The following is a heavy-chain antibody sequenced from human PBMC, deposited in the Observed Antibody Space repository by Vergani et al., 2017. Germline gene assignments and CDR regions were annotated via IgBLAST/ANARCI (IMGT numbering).Heavy chain of an antibody. V-gene: IGHV3-30*18. CDR1: GGSFSSYG. CDR3: AKGYSYGYSGIDY. Sequence: QVQLQQWGAGLLKPSETLSLTCAVYGGSFSSYGMHWVRQAPGKGLEWVAVISYDGSNKYYADSVKGRFTISRDNSKNTLYLQMNSLRAEDTAVYYCAKGYSYGYSGIDYWGQGTLVTVSS. CDR2: ISYDGSNK. J-gene: IGHJ4*02. D-gene: IGHD5-18*01.